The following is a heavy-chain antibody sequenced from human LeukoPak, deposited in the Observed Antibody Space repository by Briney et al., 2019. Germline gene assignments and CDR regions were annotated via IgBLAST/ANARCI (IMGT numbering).Heavy chain of an antibody. CDR2: IKTTGLTT. V-gene: IGHV3-11*04. CDR3: AREGFWNYYMDV. D-gene: IGHD1-1*01. CDR1: GFDFSDYY. Sequence: GGSLRLSCAASGFDFSDYYMSWIRQAPGKGLEGISNIKTTGLTTLYADSVKGRFTISRDNAKNSLFLQMHSLRAEDTAVYYCAREGFWNYYMDVWGKGTTVTVSS. J-gene: IGHJ6*03.